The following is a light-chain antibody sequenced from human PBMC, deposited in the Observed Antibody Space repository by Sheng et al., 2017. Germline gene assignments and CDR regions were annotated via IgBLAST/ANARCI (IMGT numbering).Light chain of an antibody. V-gene: IGKV3-11*01. CDR1: RSVSSY. CDR2: DAS. J-gene: IGKJ1*01. Sequence: EIVLTQSPATLSLSPGERATLSCRASRSVSSYLAWYKQRPGQAPRLLIYDASNRATGIPARFSGSGSGTDYTLTISSLEPEDFATYYCQQYYSFPWTFGQGTKVEIK. CDR3: QQYYSFPWT.